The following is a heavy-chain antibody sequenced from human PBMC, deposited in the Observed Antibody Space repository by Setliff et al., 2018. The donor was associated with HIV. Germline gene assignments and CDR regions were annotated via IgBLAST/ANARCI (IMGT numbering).Heavy chain of an antibody. D-gene: IGHD1-26*01. CDR1: GGSISSHY. Sequence: SETLSLTCTVSGGSISSHYWSWIRQPPGKGLEWIGYIYYTGSTNYNPSFKSRVTISLDTSKNQFSLMLSSVTAADTAGYYCARDREGWENGEYYYYKDVWGKGTTVTVSS. CDR3: ARDREGWENGEYYYYKDV. CDR2: IYYTGST. V-gene: IGHV4-59*11. J-gene: IGHJ6*03.